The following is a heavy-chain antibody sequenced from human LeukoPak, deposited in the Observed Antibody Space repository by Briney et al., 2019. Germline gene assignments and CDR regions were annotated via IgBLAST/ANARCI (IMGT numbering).Heavy chain of an antibody. CDR1: GGSISTSSYY. CDR2: IYYSGRT. CDR3: ARHYSRGWYYFDY. D-gene: IGHD6-19*01. J-gene: IGHJ4*02. Sequence: PSETLSLTCTVSGGSISTSSYYWGWIRQPPGKGLEWIGTIYYSGRTYYNPSLKSRVTISVDTSKNQFSLKLTSVTAADTAMFYCARHYSRGWYYFDYWGQGTLVTVSS. V-gene: IGHV4-39*01.